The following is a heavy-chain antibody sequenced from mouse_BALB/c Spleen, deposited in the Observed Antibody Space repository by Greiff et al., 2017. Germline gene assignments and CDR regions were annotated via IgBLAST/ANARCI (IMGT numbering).Heavy chain of an antibody. CDR2: IWAGGST. J-gene: IGHJ4*01. CDR1: GFSLTSYG. D-gene: IGHD1-1*01. V-gene: IGHV2-9*02. CDR3: ARVPLLRYAMDY. Sequence: VKLQESGPGLVAPSQSLSITCTVSGFSLTSYGVHWVRQPPGKGLEWLGVIWAGGSTNYNSALMSRLSISKDNSKSQVFLKMNSLQTDDTAMYYCARVPLLRYAMDYWGQGTSVTVSS.